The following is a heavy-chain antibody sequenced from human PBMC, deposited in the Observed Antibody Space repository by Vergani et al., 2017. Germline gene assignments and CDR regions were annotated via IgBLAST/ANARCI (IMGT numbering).Heavy chain of an antibody. CDR3: ARVRRGIVVVPAATNWFDP. J-gene: IGHJ5*02. Sequence: QVQLQQWGAGLLKPSETLSLTCAVYGGSFSGYYWSWIRQPPGKGLEWIGEINHSGSTNYNPSLKSRVTISVETSKNQFSLKLSSVTAADTAVYYCARVRRGIVVVPAATNWFDPWGQGTLVTVSS. CDR2: INHSGST. V-gene: IGHV4-34*01. CDR1: GGSFSGYY. D-gene: IGHD2-2*01.